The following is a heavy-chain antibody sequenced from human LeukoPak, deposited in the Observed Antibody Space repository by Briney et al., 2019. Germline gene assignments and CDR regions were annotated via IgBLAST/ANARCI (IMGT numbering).Heavy chain of an antibody. J-gene: IGHJ4*02. CDR3: ANPARPLRIVGATDSFDY. D-gene: IGHD1-26*01. CDR1: GFTFSSYW. V-gene: IGHV3-7*03. Sequence: GGSLRLSCAASGFTFSSYWMSWVRPAPGKGLEGVANIKEDGSEKDYVVSGKGRFTISRDNSKNKLDLQMKRLRDEDTAVYDCANPARPLRIVGATDSFDYWGQGTLVTVSS. CDR2: IKEDGSEK.